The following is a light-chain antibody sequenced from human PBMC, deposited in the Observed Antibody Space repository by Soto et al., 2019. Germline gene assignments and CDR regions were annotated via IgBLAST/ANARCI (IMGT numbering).Light chain of an antibody. J-gene: IGLJ2*01. V-gene: IGLV2-14*01. CDR2: EVT. CDR1: SSDIGGYNY. CDR3: SSYVGSSTLV. Sequence: QSVLTQPASVSGSPGQSITMSCTGASSDIGGYNYVSWYRQHPGEAPKLMIYEVTNRPSGVSNRFSGSKSGNTASLTISGLQAEDEADYYCSSYVGSSTLVFGGGTQLTVL.